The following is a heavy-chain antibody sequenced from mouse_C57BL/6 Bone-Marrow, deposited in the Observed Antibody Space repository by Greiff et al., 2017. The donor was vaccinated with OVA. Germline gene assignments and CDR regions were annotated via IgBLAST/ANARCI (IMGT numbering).Heavy chain of an antibody. CDR1: GFSLTSYG. V-gene: IGHV2-2*01. CDR3: ARNDHYDWFAY. CDR2: IWSGGST. Sequence: VMLVESGPGLVQPSQSLSITCTVSGFSLTSYGVHWVRQSPGKGLEWLGVIWSGGSTDYNAAFISRLSISKDNSKSQVFFKMNSLQADDTAIYYCARNDHYDWFAYWGQGTLVTVSA. J-gene: IGHJ3*01. D-gene: IGHD2-4*01.